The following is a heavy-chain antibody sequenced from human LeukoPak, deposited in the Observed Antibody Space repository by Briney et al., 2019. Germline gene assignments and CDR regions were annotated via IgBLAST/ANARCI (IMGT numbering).Heavy chain of an antibody. CDR2: IYTSGST. CDR3: ASEYCSSTSCPFDY. CDR1: GGSISSGSYY. Sequence: PSQTLSLTCTVSGGSISSGSYYWSWIRQPAGKGLEWIGRIYTSGSTNYNPSLKSRVTVSVDTSKNQFSLKLSSVTAADTAVYYCASEYCSSTSCPFDYWGQGTLVTVSS. J-gene: IGHJ4*02. V-gene: IGHV4-61*02. D-gene: IGHD2-2*01.